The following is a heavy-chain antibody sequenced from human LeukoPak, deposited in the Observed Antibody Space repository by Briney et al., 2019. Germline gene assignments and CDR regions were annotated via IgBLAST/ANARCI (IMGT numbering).Heavy chain of an antibody. CDR1: GVSISSTNSY. J-gene: IGHJ6*03. CDR2: VFYSGST. Sequence: SETLSLTCTVSGVSISSTNSYWAWIRQPPGKGLEWIGGVFYSGSTFDNPSLKSRVTISVDTSKNQFSLKLSSVTAADTAVYYCARDREECSSTSCYYYYYYMDVWGKGTTVTVSS. V-gene: IGHV4-39*07. CDR3: ARDREECSSTSCYYYYYYMDV. D-gene: IGHD2-2*01.